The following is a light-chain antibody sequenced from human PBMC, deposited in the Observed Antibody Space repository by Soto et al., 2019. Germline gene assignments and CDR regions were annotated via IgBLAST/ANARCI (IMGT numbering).Light chain of an antibody. CDR1: SSDVGGYNY. CDR3: CSYAGTYTLV. Sequence: QSALTQPRSVSGSPGQSVTISCTGTSSDVGGYNYVSWYQQHPAKAPKLIIYDVSERPSGVPDRFSGSKSGNTASLTISGLQAEDEAEYYCCSYAGTYTLVFGGGTQLTVL. CDR2: DVS. V-gene: IGLV2-11*01. J-gene: IGLJ3*02.